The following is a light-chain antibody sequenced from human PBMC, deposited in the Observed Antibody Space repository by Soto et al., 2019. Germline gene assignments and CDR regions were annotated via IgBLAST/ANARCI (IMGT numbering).Light chain of an antibody. CDR3: QQYDKTVPPVT. CDR2: GAS. CDR1: RSVSTN. Sequence: DIILTQSPAIVSVSPGERATLSCRASRSVSTNLAWYQHKHGQAPRLLIYGASTRVTDIPARFSGSGSGTEFTLTINYWKSEDFGVYYCQQYDKTVPPVTFGGGTKVEI. J-gene: IGKJ4*01. V-gene: IGKV3-15*01.